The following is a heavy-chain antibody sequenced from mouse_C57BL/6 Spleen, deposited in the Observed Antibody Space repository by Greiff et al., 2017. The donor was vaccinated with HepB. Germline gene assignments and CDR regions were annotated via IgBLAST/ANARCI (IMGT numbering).Heavy chain of an antibody. J-gene: IGHJ4*01. CDR1: GFSLTSYG. Sequence: QLKQSGPGLVQPSQSLSITCTVSGFSLTSYGVHWVRQSPGKGLEWLGVIWSGGSTDYNAAFISRLSISKDNSKSQVFFKMNSLQADDTAIYYCARFPSLTTVVAGAMDYWGQGTSVTVSS. V-gene: IGHV2-2*01. CDR2: IWSGGST. CDR3: ARFPSLTTVVAGAMDY. D-gene: IGHD1-1*01.